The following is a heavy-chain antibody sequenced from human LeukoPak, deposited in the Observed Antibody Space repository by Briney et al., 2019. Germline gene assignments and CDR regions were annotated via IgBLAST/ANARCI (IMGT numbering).Heavy chain of an antibody. D-gene: IGHD3-3*02. CDR3: ARDPYSIDLTVDY. J-gene: IGHJ4*02. CDR2: ISSSSSYI. Sequence: PGGSLRLSCVASGFSLSSYNMNWVRQAPGKGLEWVSSISSSSSYIFYADSVKGRFTISRDNAKNSLYLQMNSLRAEDTAVYYCARDPYSIDLTVDYWGQGTLVTVSS. CDR1: GFSLSSYN. V-gene: IGHV3-21*06.